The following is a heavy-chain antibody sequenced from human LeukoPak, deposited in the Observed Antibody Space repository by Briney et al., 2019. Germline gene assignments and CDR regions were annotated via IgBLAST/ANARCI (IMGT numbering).Heavy chain of an antibody. V-gene: IGHV3-66*01. J-gene: IGHJ3*02. CDR3: AREVPYCSGGSCYSRAFDI. CDR2: IYSGGST. D-gene: IGHD2-15*01. Sequence: GGSLRLSCAASGFTVSSNYMSWVRQAPGKGPEWVSVIYSGGSTYYADSVKGRFTISRDNSKNTLYLQMNSLRAEDTAVYYCAREVPYCSGGSCYSRAFDIWGQGTMVTVSS. CDR1: GFTVSSNY.